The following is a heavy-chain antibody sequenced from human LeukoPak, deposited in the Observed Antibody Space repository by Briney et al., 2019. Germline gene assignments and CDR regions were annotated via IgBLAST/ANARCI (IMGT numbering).Heavy chain of an antibody. J-gene: IGHJ4*02. CDR3: ARDRPYYSDSSGNYRLDY. Sequence: ASVKVSCKASGYTFTSYAMNWVRQAPGQGLEWMGWISTYNGNTNYVQKFQGRVTMTTDTSTSTANMELRSLRSDDTAVYFCARDRPYYSDSSGNYRLDYWGQGTLVSVSS. V-gene: IGHV1-18*01. D-gene: IGHD3-22*01. CDR2: ISTYNGNT. CDR1: GYTFTSYA.